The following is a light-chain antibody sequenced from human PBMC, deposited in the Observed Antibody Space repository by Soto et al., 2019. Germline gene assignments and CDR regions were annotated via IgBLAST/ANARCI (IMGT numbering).Light chain of an antibody. CDR1: STDVGDNY. V-gene: IGLV2-8*01. J-gene: IGLJ1*01. CDR2: EVT. CDR3: SAYAGSNTFV. Sequence: QSALAQPPSASGSPGQSVTISCTGTSTDVGDNYVSWYQQHLGKAPNLIIYEVTLRPSGVPDRFSGSKSGNTASLTVSGLQADDEADYYCSAYAGSNTFVFGTGTKLTVL.